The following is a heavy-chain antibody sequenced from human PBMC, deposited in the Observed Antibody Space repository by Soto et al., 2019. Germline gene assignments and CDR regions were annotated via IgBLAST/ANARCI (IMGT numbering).Heavy chain of an antibody. D-gene: IGHD6-13*01. V-gene: IGHV3-30*18. CDR3: AKDVYPPSSWLSLYGMDV. J-gene: IGHJ6*02. Sequence: QVQLVESGGGVVQPGRSLRLSCAASGFTFSSYGMHWVRQAPGKGLEWVAVISYDGSNKYYADSVKGRFTISRDNSKNTLYLQMNSLRAEDTAVYYCAKDVYPPSSWLSLYGMDVWGQGTTVTVSS. CDR2: ISYDGSNK. CDR1: GFTFSSYG.